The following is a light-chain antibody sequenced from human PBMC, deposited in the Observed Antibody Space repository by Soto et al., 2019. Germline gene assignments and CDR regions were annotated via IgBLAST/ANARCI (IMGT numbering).Light chain of an antibody. J-gene: IGKJ1*01. CDR2: AAS. Sequence: DIQMTQSPSSLSASVGDRVTITCRASQSISSYLNWYQQKPGKAPKLLIYAASSLQSGVPSRFSGSGSATDFTLTISSLQPEDFASYYCQQSYSTPPWTFGQWTKVEIK. CDR1: QSISSY. CDR3: QQSYSTPPWT. V-gene: IGKV1-39*01.